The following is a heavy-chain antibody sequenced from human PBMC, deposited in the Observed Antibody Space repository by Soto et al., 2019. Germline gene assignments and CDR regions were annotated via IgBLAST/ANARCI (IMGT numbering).Heavy chain of an antibody. CDR1: GFTFTSSC. CDR3: AKGRSYYYYYGVDV. CDR2: IIDSGGST. J-gene: IGHJ6*02. V-gene: IGHV3-23*01. Sequence: PGGSLRLSSAAAGFTFTSSCMDWVRQATGKGLAWVSGIIDSGGSTYYADSVKGRFTISRDNSKSTLYLQMNSLRAEDTALYYCAKGRSYYYYYGVDVWGQGTTVTVSS.